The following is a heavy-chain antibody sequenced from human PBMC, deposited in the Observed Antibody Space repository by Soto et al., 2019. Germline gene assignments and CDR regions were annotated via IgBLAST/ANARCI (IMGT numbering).Heavy chain of an antibody. CDR1: GGSGSSGDFY. V-gene: IGHV4-30-4*01. J-gene: IGHJ4*02. CDR2: IYYSGST. D-gene: IGHD4-17*01. Sequence: TLSLGCTVSGGSGSSGDFYWSWILQPPGKGLGLIGNIYYSGSTYYNPSLRSRAIMSVDTSQNQFSLKLSSLTAADTAVYFCARADDFSDRFDYWGQGALVTVSS. CDR3: ARADDFSDRFDY.